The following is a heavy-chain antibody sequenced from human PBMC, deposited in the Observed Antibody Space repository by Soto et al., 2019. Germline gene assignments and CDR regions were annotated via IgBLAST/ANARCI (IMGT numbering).Heavy chain of an antibody. J-gene: IGHJ5*02. CDR2: TYIGGMT. V-gene: IGHV4-39*01. CDR3: SKGEMSTIRNSFDP. Sequence: SETLSLTCTVSGASFTDGSLFWGWIRQSPGKGVEWIASTYIGGMTYYNPSLRSRVTISVDTSKSQFSLRLNSVTAADTAIYYCSKGEMSTIRNSFDPWGQGTLVTVSS. D-gene: IGHD1-7*01. CDR1: GASFTDGSLF.